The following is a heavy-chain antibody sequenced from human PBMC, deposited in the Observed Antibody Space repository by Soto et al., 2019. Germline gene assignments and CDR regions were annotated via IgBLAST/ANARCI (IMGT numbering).Heavy chain of an antibody. J-gene: IGHJ6*02. CDR1: GYTFTSYA. V-gene: IGHV1-3*01. Sequence: ASVKVSCKASGYTFTSYAMHWVRQAPGQRLEWMGWINAGNGNTKYSQKFQGRVTITRDTSASTAYMELSSLRSEDTAVYYCARDMSRAARITIFGVVRAPGMDVWGQGTTVTSP. CDR2: INAGNGNT. CDR3: ARDMSRAARITIFGVVRAPGMDV. D-gene: IGHD3-3*01.